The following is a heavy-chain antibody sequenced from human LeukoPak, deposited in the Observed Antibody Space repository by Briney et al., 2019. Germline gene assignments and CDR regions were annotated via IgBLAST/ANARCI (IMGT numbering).Heavy chain of an antibody. CDR1: GFTFSSYA. CDR3: AKASQYYDSSVEGFVDY. J-gene: IGHJ4*02. V-gene: IGHV3-23*01. Sequence: GGSLRLSCAASGFTFSSYAMSWVRQAPGKGLEWVSAISGSGGSTYYADSVKGRFTISRDNSKNTLYLQMNSLRAEDTAVYYCAKASQYYDSSVEGFVDYWGQGTLVTVSS. D-gene: IGHD3-22*01. CDR2: ISGSGGST.